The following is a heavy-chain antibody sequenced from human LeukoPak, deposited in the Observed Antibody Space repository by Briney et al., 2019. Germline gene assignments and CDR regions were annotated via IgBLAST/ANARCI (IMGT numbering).Heavy chain of an antibody. V-gene: IGHV1-46*01. CDR2: INPSGGST. Sequence: ASVKASCKASGGTFSSYAISWVRQAPGQGLEWMGIINPSGGSTSYAQKFQGRVTMTRDTSTSTVYMELSSLRSEDTAVYYCARELTLEGHYWGQGTLLTVSS. CDR3: ARELTLEGHY. CDR1: GGTFSSYA. J-gene: IGHJ4*02.